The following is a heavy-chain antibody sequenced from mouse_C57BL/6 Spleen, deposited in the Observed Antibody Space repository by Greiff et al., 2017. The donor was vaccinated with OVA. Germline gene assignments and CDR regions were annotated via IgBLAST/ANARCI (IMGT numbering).Heavy chain of an antibody. J-gene: IGHJ4*01. CDR2: IDPENGDT. D-gene: IGHD1-1*01. CDR3: TRLLRFLYAMDY. Sequence: EVKLMESGAELVRPGASVKLSCTASGFNIKDDYMHWVKQRPEQGLEWIGWIDPENGDTEYASKFQGKATITADTSSNTAYLQLSSLTSEDTAVYYCTRLLRFLYAMDYWGQGTSVTVSS. V-gene: IGHV14-4*01. CDR1: GFNIKDDY.